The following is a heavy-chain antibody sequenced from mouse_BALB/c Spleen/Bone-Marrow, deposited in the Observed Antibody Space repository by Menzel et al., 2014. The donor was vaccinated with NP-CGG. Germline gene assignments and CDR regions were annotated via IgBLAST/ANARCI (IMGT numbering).Heavy chain of an antibody. CDR1: GYEFSRSW. J-gene: IGHJ3*01. CDR3: EGSSPLAY. Sequence: QVQLQQSGAELVRPGSSVKIFCKASGYEFSRSWMNWVKQRPGQGLEWIGQIYPGDDDANYSGKFKGRATLTADKSSGTAYMRLSSLTSEDSAVYFCEGSSPLAYWGQGTLVTVSA. V-gene: IGHV1-80*01. CDR2: IYPGDDDA.